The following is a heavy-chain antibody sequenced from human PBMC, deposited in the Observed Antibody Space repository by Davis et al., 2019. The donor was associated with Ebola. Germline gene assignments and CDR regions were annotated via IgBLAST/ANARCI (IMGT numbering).Heavy chain of an antibody. J-gene: IGHJ5*02. CDR2: ISYDGANK. V-gene: IGHV3-33*05. CDR1: GITFSTSG. Sequence: GESLKIPCAASGITFSTSGMHWVRQAPGKGLEWVALISYDGANKYYLDSVKGRFTISRDNSKNTLYLQLNSLRAEDTAVYYCAKGGGTSSSDFRRTWGQGTLVTVSS. D-gene: IGHD6-6*01. CDR3: AKGGGTSSSDFRRT.